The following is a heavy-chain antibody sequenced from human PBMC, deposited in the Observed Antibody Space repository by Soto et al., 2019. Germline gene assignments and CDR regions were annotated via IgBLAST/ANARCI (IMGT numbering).Heavy chain of an antibody. V-gene: IGHV3-33*01. CDR2: IWYDGSNK. D-gene: IGHD3-3*01. Sequence: QMHLVESGGGVVQPGRSLTLSCVASGVTFTSYGIHWVRQAPGKGLEWVAVIWYDGSNKYYGDSVKGRFSISRDNSKNTVYLQMTSLRAEGTAVYYCARDRRFLEWLDYWGQGTLVSVSS. J-gene: IGHJ4*02. CDR3: ARDRRFLEWLDY. CDR1: GVTFTSYG.